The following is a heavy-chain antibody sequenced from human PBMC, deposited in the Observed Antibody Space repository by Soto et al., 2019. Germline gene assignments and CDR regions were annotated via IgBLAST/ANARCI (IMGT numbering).Heavy chain of an antibody. CDR2: IYHDGSNK. CDR3: TTEGLYDSSGYYWQTFDY. V-gene: IGHV3-30*04. J-gene: IGHJ4*02. D-gene: IGHD3-22*01. Sequence: PGGSLRLSCAGSGFTFSNFEMHWVRQAPGKGLEWVAVIYHDGSNKYYADSVKGRFTISRDSSKNTLYLQMDSLTVEDTAVYYCTTEGLYDSSGYYWQTFDYWGQGTLVTVSS. CDR1: GFTFSNFE.